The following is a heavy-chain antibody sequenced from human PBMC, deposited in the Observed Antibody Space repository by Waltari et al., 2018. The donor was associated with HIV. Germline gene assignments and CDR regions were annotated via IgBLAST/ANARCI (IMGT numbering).Heavy chain of an antibody. Sequence: QVQLVESGGGVVQPGRSLRLSCAASGSTFNTNAMYWVRQAPGKGLECVSVISYDGSNKYYADSVKGRFTISRDNSKNTLYLQMNSLRAEDTAVYYCARDSSGYYYVGYGMDVWGQGTTVTVSS. CDR2: ISYDGSNK. D-gene: IGHD3-22*01. J-gene: IGHJ6*02. CDR3: ARDSSGYYYVGYGMDV. V-gene: IGHV3-30*01. CDR1: GSTFNTNA.